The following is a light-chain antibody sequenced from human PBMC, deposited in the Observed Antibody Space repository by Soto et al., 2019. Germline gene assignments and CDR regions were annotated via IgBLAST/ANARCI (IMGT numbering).Light chain of an antibody. CDR3: QSYDSSLSAPVV. J-gene: IGLJ2*01. CDR1: SSNIGAGYD. CDR2: GNS. V-gene: IGLV1-40*01. Sequence: QSVLTQPPSVSGAPGQRGTISCTGSSSNIGAGYDVHWYQQLPGTAPKLLIYGNSNRPSGVPDRFSGSKSGTSASLAITGLQAEDEADYYCQSYDSSLSAPVVFGGGTQLTVL.